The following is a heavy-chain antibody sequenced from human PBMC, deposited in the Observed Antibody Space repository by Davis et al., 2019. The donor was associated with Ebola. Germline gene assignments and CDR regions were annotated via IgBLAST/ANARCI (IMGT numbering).Heavy chain of an antibody. Sequence: GESLKISCAASGFTFSSYAMHWVRQAPGKGLEWVAVISYDGSNKYYADSVKGRFTISRDNSKNTLYLQMNSLRAEDTAVYYCARDKYGETGYSYGYYRGGRNYFDYWGQGTLVTVSS. CDR1: GFTFSSYA. CDR2: ISYDGSNK. D-gene: IGHD5-18*01. J-gene: IGHJ4*02. CDR3: ARDKYGETGYSYGYYRGGRNYFDY. V-gene: IGHV3-30-3*01.